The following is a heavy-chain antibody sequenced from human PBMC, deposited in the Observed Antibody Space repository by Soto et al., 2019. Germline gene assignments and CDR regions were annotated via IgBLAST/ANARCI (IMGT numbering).Heavy chain of an antibody. V-gene: IGHV1-69*13. CDR3: ASSRITVFGVPPMATYNYYPVDV. D-gene: IGHD3-3*01. Sequence: AVKVSCKASGGTFSSYAISWVRQAPGQGXEWMGGIIPVFGTANYAQKFQGRVAVTADESTSTAYMELSSLRSEDTAVYFCASSRITVFGVPPMATYNYYPVDVWGQGTTVTVSS. CDR1: GGTFSSYA. J-gene: IGHJ6*02. CDR2: IIPVFGTA.